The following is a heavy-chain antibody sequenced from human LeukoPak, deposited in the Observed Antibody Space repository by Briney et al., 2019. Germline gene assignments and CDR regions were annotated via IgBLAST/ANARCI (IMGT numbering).Heavy chain of an antibody. CDR2: NFFHDGST. D-gene: IGHD3-10*01. Sequence: ASVTVSCKTSGYSFNSHHVHWVRQAPGQGLEWMGINFFHDGSTSNTQKFQGRVTMTRDTSTSTVYMELSSLRSEDTAVYYCARDSGNYHYDMDVWGQGTTVTVSS. J-gene: IGHJ6*02. CDR3: ARDSGNYHYDMDV. CDR1: GYSFNSHH. V-gene: IGHV1-46*02.